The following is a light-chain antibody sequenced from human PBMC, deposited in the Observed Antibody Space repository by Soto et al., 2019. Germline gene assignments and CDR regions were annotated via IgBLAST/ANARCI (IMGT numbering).Light chain of an antibody. CDR1: QSISSW. V-gene: IGKV1-5*03. J-gene: IGKJ4*01. Sequence: DIQMTQSPSTLSASVGDRVTITCRASQSISSWLAWYQQRPGKAPNLLIHTASTLKSGVPSRFSGSGSGTEFTLPISSLQPDDFAVYYCQHYDFNSGLTFGGGTKVEI. CDR3: QHYDFNSGLT. CDR2: TAS.